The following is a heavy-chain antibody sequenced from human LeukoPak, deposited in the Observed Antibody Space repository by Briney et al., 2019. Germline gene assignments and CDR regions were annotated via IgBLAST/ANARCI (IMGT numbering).Heavy chain of an antibody. CDR3: ARGHDGLIAARQRDYYYYGMDV. V-gene: IGHV4-34*01. CDR2: INHSGRT. CDR1: GGSFSGYY. D-gene: IGHD6-6*01. J-gene: IGHJ6*02. Sequence: PSETLSLTCAVYGGSFSGYYWSWIRQPPGKGLEWIGEINHSGRTNYNPSLKSRVTISVDTSKNQFSLKLSSVTAADTAVYYCARGHDGLIAARQRDYYYYGMDVWGQGTTVTVSS.